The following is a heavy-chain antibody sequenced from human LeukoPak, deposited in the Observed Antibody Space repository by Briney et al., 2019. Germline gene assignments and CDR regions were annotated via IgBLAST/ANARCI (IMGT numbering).Heavy chain of an antibody. Sequence: SVKVSCKASGGTFSSYAISWVRQAPGQGLEWMGGIIPIFGTANYAQKFQGRVTITADESTSTAYMELSSLRSEDAAVYYCASSIVVVPAPMDYWGQGTLVTVSS. D-gene: IGHD2-2*01. J-gene: IGHJ4*02. CDR1: GGTFSSYA. CDR2: IIPIFGTA. CDR3: ASSIVVVPAPMDY. V-gene: IGHV1-69*13.